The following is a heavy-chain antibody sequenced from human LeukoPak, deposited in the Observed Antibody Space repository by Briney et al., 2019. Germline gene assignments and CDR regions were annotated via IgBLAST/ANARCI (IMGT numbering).Heavy chain of an antibody. CDR1: RYSFTDFW. D-gene: IGHD2-2*03. CDR2: IWPGDSDT. Sequence: GESLKISCKGSRYSFTDFWIGWVRQMPGKGLEWMGIIWPGDSDTRYSPSFQGQVTISVDKSISTAYLQWRSLKASDTAIYYCARLGYCSTTSCKGGGFDAWGQGTLVTVSS. J-gene: IGHJ4*02. V-gene: IGHV5-51*01. CDR3: ARLGYCSTTSCKGGGFDA.